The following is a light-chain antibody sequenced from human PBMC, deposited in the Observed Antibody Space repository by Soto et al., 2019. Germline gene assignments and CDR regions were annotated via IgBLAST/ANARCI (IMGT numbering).Light chain of an antibody. Sequence: QPVLTQSPSASASLGASVKLTCTLSSGHSSYAIAWHQQQPEKGPRYLMKLNSDGSHSKGDGISDRFSGSSSGAERYLTISSLQSEDEADYYCQTWGTGIPWVFGGGTKLTVL. CDR1: SGHSSYA. V-gene: IGLV4-69*01. CDR2: LNSDGSH. J-gene: IGLJ3*02. CDR3: QTWGTGIPWV.